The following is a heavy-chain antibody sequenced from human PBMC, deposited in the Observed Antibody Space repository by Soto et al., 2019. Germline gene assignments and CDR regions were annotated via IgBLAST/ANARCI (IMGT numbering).Heavy chain of an antibody. CDR2: INHSGST. CDR1: GGSFSGYY. CDR3: ASSADVDDYYCDY. Sequence: QVQLQQWGAGLLKPSETLSLTCAVYGGSFSGYYWSWIRQPPGKGLEWIGEINHSGSTNYNPSLKSRVTISVATSKNQFSLKLSSVAAADTAVYYCASSADVDDYYCDYWGQGTLVTVSS. V-gene: IGHV4-34*01. J-gene: IGHJ4*02. D-gene: IGHD1-1*01.